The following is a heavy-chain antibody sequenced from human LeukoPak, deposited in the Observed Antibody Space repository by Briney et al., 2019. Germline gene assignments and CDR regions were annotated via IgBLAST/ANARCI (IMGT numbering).Heavy chain of an antibody. CDR1: GYTFTAYY. CDR3: ACWGGGNQGH. V-gene: IGHV1-2*06. Sequence: GASVKVSCKASGYTFTAYYKHWVRQAPGQGLEWMGRINPNSGDTIYAQNFQGRVTVTRDTSISTAYMELSRLRSDDTAVYYCACWGGGNQGHWGQGTLVTVSS. D-gene: IGHD4-23*01. J-gene: IGHJ4*02. CDR2: INPNSGDT.